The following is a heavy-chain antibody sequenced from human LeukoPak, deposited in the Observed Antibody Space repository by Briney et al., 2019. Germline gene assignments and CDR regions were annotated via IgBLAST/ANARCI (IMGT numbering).Heavy chain of an antibody. D-gene: IGHD2-15*01. J-gene: IGHJ3*02. CDR1: GYTFTSYY. CDR2: INPSGGST. V-gene: IGHV1-46*01. CDR3: ARVYVVTDAFDI. Sequence: ASVTVSCKASGYTFTSYYMHWARQAPGQGLEWMGIINPSGGSTSYAQKFQGRVTMTRDTSTSTVYMELSSLRSEDTAVYYCARVYVVTDAFDIWGQGTMVTVSS.